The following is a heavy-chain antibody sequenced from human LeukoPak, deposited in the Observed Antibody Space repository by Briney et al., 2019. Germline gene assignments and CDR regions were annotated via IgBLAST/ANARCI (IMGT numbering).Heavy chain of an antibody. CDR2: ISYHGSSQ. Sequence: GGSLRLSCAASGFTITSYAMHWVRQAPGKGLEWVAVISYHGSSQYYADSVKGRFTISRDTLKNTLYLQMFSLRPEDTAIYYCARAGPNDHRFDYWGQGTPVAVSS. D-gene: IGHD1-1*01. V-gene: IGHV3-30-3*01. CDR1: GFTITSYA. J-gene: IGHJ4*02. CDR3: ARAGPNDHRFDY.